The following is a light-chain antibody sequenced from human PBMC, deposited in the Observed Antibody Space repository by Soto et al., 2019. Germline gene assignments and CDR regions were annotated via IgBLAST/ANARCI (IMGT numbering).Light chain of an antibody. CDR3: SSYSRRSTYA. J-gene: IGLJ1*01. CDR2: DVS. V-gene: IGLV2-14*01. Sequence: QSALTQPASVSGSPGQSIAISCTGASSDVGGYNYVSWYQQHPGKAPRLMIYDVSNRPSGVSDRFSGSKSGNTASLTISGLHAEHEAAYYCSSYSRRSTYASGPVSTFTVL. CDR1: SSDVGGYNY.